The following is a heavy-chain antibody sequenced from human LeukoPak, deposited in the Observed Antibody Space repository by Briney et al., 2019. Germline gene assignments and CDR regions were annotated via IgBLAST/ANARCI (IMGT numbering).Heavy chain of an antibody. CDR2: IYYSGST. CDR1: GGSISSYY. D-gene: IGHD1-14*01. CDR3: ARDQRGSTGTFDY. Sequence: SETLSLTRTVSGGSISSYYWSWIRQPPGKGPEWIGYIYYSGSTNYNPSLKSRVTISVDTSKNQFSLKLSSVTAADTAVYYCARDQRGSTGTFDYWGQGTLVTVSS. V-gene: IGHV4-59*01. J-gene: IGHJ4*02.